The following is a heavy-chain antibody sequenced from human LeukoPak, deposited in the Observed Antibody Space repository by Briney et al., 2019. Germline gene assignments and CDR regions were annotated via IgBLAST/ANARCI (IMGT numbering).Heavy chain of an antibody. CDR2: IRYDGSNK. J-gene: IGHJ4*02. CDR3: AKGSSYWYDSSGYYFDY. D-gene: IGHD3-22*01. CDR1: GFTFSSYG. V-gene: IGHV3-30*02. Sequence: GGSLRLSCAASGFTFSSYGMHWVRQAPGKGLEWVAFIRYDGSNKYYADSVKGRFTIPRDNSKNTLYLQMNSLRAEDTAVYYCAKGSSYWYDSSGYYFDYWGQGTLVTVSS.